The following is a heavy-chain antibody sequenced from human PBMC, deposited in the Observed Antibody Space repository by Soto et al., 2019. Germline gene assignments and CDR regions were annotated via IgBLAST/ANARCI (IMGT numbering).Heavy chain of an antibody. CDR3: TRTPESPLGMDV. V-gene: IGHV4-31*03. Sequence: QVQLQESGPGLVKPSQTLSLTCTVSGGPISSSGYWTWIRQRPGEGLEWIGYISHFASTYYNPSLKSRVTISLDTSKNQFALNLRSVTAADTAVYYCTRTPESPLGMDVWGQGTTVTVSS. CDR2: ISHFAST. CDR1: GGPISSSGY. J-gene: IGHJ6*02. D-gene: IGHD2-15*01.